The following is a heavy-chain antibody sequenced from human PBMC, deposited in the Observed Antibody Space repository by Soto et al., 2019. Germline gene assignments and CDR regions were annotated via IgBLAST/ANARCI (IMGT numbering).Heavy chain of an antibody. Sequence: QVQLQESGPGLVKPSQTLSLTCTVSGGSISSGDYYWSWIRQPPGKGLEWIGYIYHSGSTYYNPSLKSRVXXXVXXSKNQFSLKLSSVTAADTAVYYCARERPAGARLDPWGQGTLVTVSS. D-gene: IGHD6-6*01. CDR1: GGSISSGDYY. J-gene: IGHJ5*02. CDR2: IYHSGST. V-gene: IGHV4-30-4*01. CDR3: ARERPAGARLDP.